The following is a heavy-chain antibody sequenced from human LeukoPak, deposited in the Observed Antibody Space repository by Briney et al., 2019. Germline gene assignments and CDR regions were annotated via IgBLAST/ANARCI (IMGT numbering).Heavy chain of an antibody. CDR1: GYTFTSYD. J-gene: IGHJ5*02. D-gene: IGHD3-9*01. V-gene: IGHV1-8*01. CDR3: ARASGFDWFLRGNWFDP. CDR2: MDPNSGNT. Sequence: ASVKVSCKASGYTFTSYDINWVRQATGQGLEWMGWMDPNSGNTGYAQKFQGRVTMTRKTSISTAYMELSSLRSEDTAVYYCARASGFDWFLRGNWFDPWGQGTLVTVSS.